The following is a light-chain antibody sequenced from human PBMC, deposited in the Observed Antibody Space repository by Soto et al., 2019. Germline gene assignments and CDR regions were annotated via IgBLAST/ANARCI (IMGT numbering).Light chain of an antibody. CDR2: SNN. CDR1: SSNIGSNT. Sequence: QSVLTQPPSASGTPGQRVTISCFGSSSNIGSNTVNWYQQLPGTAPKLLIYSNNQRPSGVPDRFSGSKSGTSASLAISGLQSEDEADYYCAAWDDSLKAVVFGGGTKLTVL. J-gene: IGLJ2*01. CDR3: AAWDDSLKAVV. V-gene: IGLV1-44*01.